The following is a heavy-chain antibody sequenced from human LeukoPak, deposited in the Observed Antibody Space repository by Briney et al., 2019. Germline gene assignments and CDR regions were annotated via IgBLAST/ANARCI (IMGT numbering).Heavy chain of an antibody. V-gene: IGHV3-9*03. Sequence: QTGGSLRLSCAASGFTFDDYAMHWVRQAPGKGLEWVSGISWNSGSIGYADSVKGRFTISRDNAKNSLYLQMNSLRAEDMAFYYCAKAPSYSTSWYYFDYWGQGTLVTVSS. CDR3: AKAPSYSTSWYYFDY. J-gene: IGHJ4*02. CDR2: ISWNSGSI. CDR1: GFTFDDYA. D-gene: IGHD6-13*01.